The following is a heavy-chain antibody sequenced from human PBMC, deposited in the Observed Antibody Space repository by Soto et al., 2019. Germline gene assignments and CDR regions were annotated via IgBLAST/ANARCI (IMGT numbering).Heavy chain of an antibody. CDR2: IKYDGSEK. CDR3: ARDVWDSSGYYLDY. V-gene: IGHV3-33*01. J-gene: IGHJ4*02. CDR1: GFTFSSYG. D-gene: IGHD3-22*01. Sequence: GGSLRLSCAASGFTFSSYGMHWVRQAPGKGLEWVAAIKYDGSEKYYADTAKGRFTISRDSSRNTLYLQMNSLRAEDTAVYYCARDVWDSSGYYLDYWGQGTLVTV.